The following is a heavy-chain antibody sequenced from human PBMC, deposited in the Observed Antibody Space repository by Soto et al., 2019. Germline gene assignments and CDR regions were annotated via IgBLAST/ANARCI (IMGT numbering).Heavy chain of an antibody. V-gene: IGHV1-3*01. CDR3: AREDRNWFDP. D-gene: IGHD2-15*01. CDR2: IDAGNGNT. J-gene: IGHJ5*02. CDR1: GYTFTTYA. Sequence: ASVKVSCKASGYTFTTYAMHWVRQAPGQRLEWMGWIDAGNGNTKYSQKFQGRDTITRDTSASTVYMELSSLRSEDTAVYYCAREDRNWFDPWGQGTLVTVSS.